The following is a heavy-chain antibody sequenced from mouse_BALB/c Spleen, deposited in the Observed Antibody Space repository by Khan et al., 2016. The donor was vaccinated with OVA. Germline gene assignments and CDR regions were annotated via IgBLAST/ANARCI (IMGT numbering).Heavy chain of an antibody. CDR3: ARSWAMDY. J-gene: IGHJ4*01. Sequence: VQLKESGGGLVQPGGSRKLSCAASGFTFSDYGLAWVRQAPGKGPEWVAFISSLAYSIYYADTVTGRFTISRENAKNTLYLEMSSLRSEDTAMXYCARSWAMDYWGQGTSVTVSS. V-gene: IGHV5-15*02. CDR2: ISSLAYSI. CDR1: GFTFSDYG.